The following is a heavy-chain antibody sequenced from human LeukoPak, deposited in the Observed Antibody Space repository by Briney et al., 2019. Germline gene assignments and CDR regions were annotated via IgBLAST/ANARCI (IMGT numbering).Heavy chain of an antibody. D-gene: IGHD6-19*01. CDR3: ARRPGWHFDF. Sequence: PGGSLRLSCAASGFTFRSYWMHWVRQAPGKGLEWVSDINWNGASTGYADSVKGRFTISRDSAKNSLYLQMNSLRAEDTALYYCARRPGWHFDFWGQGTLVTVSS. J-gene: IGHJ4*02. CDR2: INWNGAST. V-gene: IGHV3-20*04. CDR1: GFTFRSYW.